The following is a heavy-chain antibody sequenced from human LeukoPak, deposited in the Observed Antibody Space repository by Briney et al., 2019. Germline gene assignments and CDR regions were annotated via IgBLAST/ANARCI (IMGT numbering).Heavy chain of an antibody. CDR3: AKWTRRSEDYLDH. J-gene: IGHJ4*02. V-gene: IGHV3-23*01. Sequence: PGGSLRLSCAASGFTFSSYAMSWVRQAPGKGLEWVSAISGSGGSTYYADSVKGRFTISRDNSKNTLYLQMNSLRAEDTAVYHCAKWTRRSEDYLDHWGQGTLVTVSS. D-gene: IGHD3/OR15-3a*01. CDR1: GFTFSSYA. CDR2: ISGSGGST.